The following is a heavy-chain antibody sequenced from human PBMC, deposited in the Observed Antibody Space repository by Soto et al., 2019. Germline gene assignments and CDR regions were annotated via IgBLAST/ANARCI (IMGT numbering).Heavy chain of an antibody. V-gene: IGHV4-30-4*01. CDR1: GGSISSGDYY. Sequence: QVQLQESGPGLVKPSQTLSLTCTVSGGSISSGDYYWSWIRQPPGKGLEWIGYIYYSGSTYYNPSLKSRVTISVDTSKNQFSLKLSSVTAADTAVYYCNRIAAAGTNYYYYGMDVWGQGTTVTVS. CDR2: IYYSGST. CDR3: NRIAAAGTNYYYYGMDV. J-gene: IGHJ6*02. D-gene: IGHD6-13*01.